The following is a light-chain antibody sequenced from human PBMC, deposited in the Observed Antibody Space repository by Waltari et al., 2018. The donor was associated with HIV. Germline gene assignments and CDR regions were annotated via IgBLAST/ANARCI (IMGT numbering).Light chain of an antibody. CDR1: ALPRQF. V-gene: IGLV3-25*03. CDR3: QSADITGTLGV. Sequence: SYELAQPPSVSVFPGQTARLTCSGDALPRQFVYWYQQKPGQAPIVVIYKDSERPSGFPERFSGFISRTTATLTISAVQAEDEADYYCQSADITGTLGVFGGGTRLTV. CDR2: KDS. J-gene: IGLJ2*01.